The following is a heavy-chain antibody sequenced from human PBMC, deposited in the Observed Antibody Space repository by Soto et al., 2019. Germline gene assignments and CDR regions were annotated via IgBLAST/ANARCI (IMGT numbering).Heavy chain of an antibody. V-gene: IGHV4-59*01. CDR1: GGSISSYY. CDR3: ARSLSGSYPDY. Sequence: SETLSLTCTVSGGSISSYYWSWIWQPPGKGLEWIGYIYYSGSTNYNPSLKSRVTISVDTSKNQFSLKLSSVTAADTAVYYCARSLSGSYPDYWGQGTLVTVSS. CDR2: IYYSGST. D-gene: IGHD1-26*01. J-gene: IGHJ4*02.